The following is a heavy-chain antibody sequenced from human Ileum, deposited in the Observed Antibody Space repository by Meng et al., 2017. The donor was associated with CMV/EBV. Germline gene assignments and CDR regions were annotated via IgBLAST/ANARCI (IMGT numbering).Heavy chain of an antibody. CDR2: IDHSGGT. V-gene: IGHV4-34*02. CDR1: GGSFSGYH. J-gene: IGHJ4*02. Sequence: QVQLQQGGAGLLKPSETLSLTCGVSGGSFSGYHWTWIRHPPGKGLEWIGEIDHSGGTNYNPSLKSRVAISLDTSKTQFSLKLNSVTAADTAVYYCATGSSQAWELSHYWGQGILVTVSS. D-gene: IGHD3-16*02. CDR3: ATGSSQAWELSHY.